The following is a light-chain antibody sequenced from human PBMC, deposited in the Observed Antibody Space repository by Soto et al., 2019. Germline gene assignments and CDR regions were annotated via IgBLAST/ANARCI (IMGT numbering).Light chain of an antibody. CDR2: GAS. V-gene: IGKV3-15*01. CDR1: QSVSSN. J-gene: IGKJ4*01. Sequence: EILMTQSPATLSVSPGERATLSCRASQSVSSNLAWYQQKPGQAPRLLMYGASTGDTGIPARFSGSGSGTEFTLTISSLQSEDFAVYYCQQYNKWPLTFGGGIKVDIK. CDR3: QQYNKWPLT.